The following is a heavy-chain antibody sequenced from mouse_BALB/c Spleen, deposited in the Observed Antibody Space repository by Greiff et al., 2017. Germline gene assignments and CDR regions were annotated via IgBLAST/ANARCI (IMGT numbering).Heavy chain of an antibody. V-gene: IGHV5-6*01. CDR2: ISSGGSYT. CDR3: ARQDYYGSRGAMDY. Sequence: EVMLVESGGDLVKPGGSLKLSCAASGFTFSSYGMSWVRQTPDKRLEWVATISSGGSYTYYPDSVKGRFTISRDNAKNTLYLQMSSLKSEDTAMYYCARQDYYGSRGAMDYWGQGTSVTVSS. D-gene: IGHD1-1*01. CDR1: GFTFSSYG. J-gene: IGHJ4*01.